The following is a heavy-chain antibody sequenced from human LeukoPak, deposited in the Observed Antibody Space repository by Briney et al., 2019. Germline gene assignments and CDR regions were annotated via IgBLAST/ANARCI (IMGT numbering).Heavy chain of an antibody. CDR2: IIPILGIA. Sequence: GASVKVSCKASGGTFSSYAISWVRQAPGQGLEWMGRIIPILGIANYAQKFQGRVTITADKSTSTAYMELSSLRSEDTAVYYCAREGSTSWNFDYWGQGTLVTVSS. CDR3: AREGSTSWNFDY. D-gene: IGHD2-2*01. V-gene: IGHV1-69*04. CDR1: GGTFSSYA. J-gene: IGHJ4*02.